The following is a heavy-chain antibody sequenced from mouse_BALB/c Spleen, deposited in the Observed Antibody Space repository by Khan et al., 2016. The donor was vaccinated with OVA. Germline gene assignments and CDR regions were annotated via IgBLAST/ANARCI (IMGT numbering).Heavy chain of an antibody. Sequence: EVQLQESGPGLVKPSQSLSLTCTVTGYSITSEYAWNWIRQFPGNKLEWMGYINYSGNTRFNPSLKSRTSFTRDTSKNQFFLQLNSVITEDTATYYCARKDYYDYDPFPYWGQGTLVTVSA. CDR3: ARKDYYDYDPFPY. V-gene: IGHV3-2*02. CDR2: INYSGNT. J-gene: IGHJ3*01. CDR1: GYSITSEYA. D-gene: IGHD2-4*01.